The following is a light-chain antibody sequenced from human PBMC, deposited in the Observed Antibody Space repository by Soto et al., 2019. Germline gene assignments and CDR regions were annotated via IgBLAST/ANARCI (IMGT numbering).Light chain of an antibody. CDR2: DAS. CDR1: QSVSRY. J-gene: IGKJ4*01. V-gene: IGKV3-11*01. CDR3: QQRSNWPPALT. Sequence: EIVLTQSPATLSLSPGERATLSCRASQSVSRYLAWYQQKPGQAPRLLIYDASSRATGIPARFSGSGSGTDFTLTISSLEPEDFAVYYCQQRSNWPPALTFGGGTNVEIK.